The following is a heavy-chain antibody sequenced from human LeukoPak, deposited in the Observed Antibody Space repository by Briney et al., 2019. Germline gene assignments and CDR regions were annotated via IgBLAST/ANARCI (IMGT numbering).Heavy chain of an antibody. CDR1: GFTFSSYG. J-gene: IGHJ4*02. Sequence: GGSLRLSCAASGFTFSSYGMHWVRQAPGKGLEWVAVIWYDGSNKYYADSVKGRFTISRDNSKNTLYLQMNSLRAEDTAVYYCARGSPPLERLLDCWGQGTLVTVSS. D-gene: IGHD1-1*01. CDR2: IWYDGSNK. V-gene: IGHV3-33*01. CDR3: ARGSPPLERLLDC.